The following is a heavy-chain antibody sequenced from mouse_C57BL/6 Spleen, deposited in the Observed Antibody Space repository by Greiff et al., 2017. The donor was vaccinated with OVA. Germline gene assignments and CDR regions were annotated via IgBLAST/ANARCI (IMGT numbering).Heavy chain of an antibody. V-gene: IGHV6-3*01. J-gene: IGHJ3*01. CDR2: IRLKSDNYAT. D-gene: IGHD3-2*02. CDR3: TTAQATAFAY. Sequence: EVHLVESGGGLVQPGGSMKLSCVASGFTFSNYWMNWVRQSPEKGLEWVAQIRLKSDNYATHYAESVKGRFTISRDDSKSSVYLQMNNLRAEDTGIYYCTTAQATAFAYWGQGTLVTVSA. CDR1: GFTFSNYW.